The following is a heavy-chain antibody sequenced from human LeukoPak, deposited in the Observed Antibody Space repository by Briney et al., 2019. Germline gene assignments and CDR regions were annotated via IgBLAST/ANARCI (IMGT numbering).Heavy chain of an antibody. CDR1: GFTFSSYG. D-gene: IGHD3-9*01. CDR2: IWYDGSNK. V-gene: IGHV3-33*01. J-gene: IGHJ6*02. Sequence: GGSLRLSCAASGFTFSSYGMHWVRQAPGKGLEWVVVIWYDGSNKYYADSVKGRFTISRDNSKNTLYLQMNSLRAEDTAVYYCARDHYDILTGYYENYYYYGMDVWGQGTTVTVSS. CDR3: ARDHYDILTGYYENYYYYGMDV.